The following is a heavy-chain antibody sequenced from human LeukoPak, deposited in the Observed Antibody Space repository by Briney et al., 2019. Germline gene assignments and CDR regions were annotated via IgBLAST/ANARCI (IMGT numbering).Heavy chain of an antibody. CDR2: IYLSGST. J-gene: IGHJ4*02. CDR3: AKGGQIFDF. CDR1: GGSISNSY. Sequence: SSETLSLTCSVSGGSISNSYWSWIRQPSGKGLEWIGYIYLSGSTSYNPSLKSRVTISVDTSKNQFSLNLSSVTAADTAVYYCAKGGQIFDFWGQGTLVTVSS. V-gene: IGHV4-59*01.